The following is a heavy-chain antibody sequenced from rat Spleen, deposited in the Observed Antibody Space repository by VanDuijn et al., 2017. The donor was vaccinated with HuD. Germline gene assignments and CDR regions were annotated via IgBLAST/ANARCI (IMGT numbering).Heavy chain of an antibody. CDR1: GFSLTYYS. D-gene: IGHD1-2*01. V-gene: IGHV2-63*01. J-gene: IGHJ3*01. CDR3: TRDRGTIAVPPGFAY. CDR2: MWYDGNT. Sequence: QVQLKESGPGLVQPSETLSPTCSVSGFSLTYYSVSWVRQPSGKGPEWMGRMWYDGNTAYNSVLKSRLSISRDTSKNQVFLKMNSLQTDDTGTYYCTRDRGTIAVPPGFAYWGQGTLVTVSS.